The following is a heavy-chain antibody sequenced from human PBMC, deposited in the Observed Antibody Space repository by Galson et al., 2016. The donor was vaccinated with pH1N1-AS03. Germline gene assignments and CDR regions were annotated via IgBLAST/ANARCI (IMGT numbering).Heavy chain of an antibody. J-gene: IGHJ3*01. D-gene: IGHD1-26*01. CDR3: ARDYIVGATRGAGTFDV. Sequence: SLRLSCAASGFTFSDFAMHWVRQAPGKGLDWVAVISYDGSNKYYEDSVKGRFTISRDSSKNTLYLQMNCLRPEDTAMYYCARDYIVGATRGAGTFDVWGHGTMVTVSS. CDR1: GFTFSDFA. CDR2: ISYDGSNK. V-gene: IGHV3-30-3*01.